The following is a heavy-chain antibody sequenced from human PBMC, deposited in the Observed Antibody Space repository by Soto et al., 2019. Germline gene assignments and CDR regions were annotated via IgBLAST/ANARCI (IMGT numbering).Heavy chain of an antibody. J-gene: IGHJ4*02. CDR2: ISSSSSYI. D-gene: IGHD3-22*01. Sequence: GGSLRLSCAASGFTFSSYSMNWVRQAPGKGLEWVSSISSSSSYIYYADSVKGRFTISRDNAKNSLYLQMNSLRAEDTAVYYCARARAQSGYSDYWGQGTLVTVSS. V-gene: IGHV3-21*01. CDR3: ARARAQSGYSDY. CDR1: GFTFSSYS.